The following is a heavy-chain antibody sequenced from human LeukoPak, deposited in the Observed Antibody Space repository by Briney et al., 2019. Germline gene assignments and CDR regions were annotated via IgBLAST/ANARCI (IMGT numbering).Heavy chain of an antibody. CDR2: ISYDGSNK. D-gene: IGHD3-22*01. Sequence: GGSLRLSCAASGFTFSSYAMSWVRQAPGKGLEWVAVISYDGSNKYYADSVKGRFTISRDNSKNTLYLQMNSLRAEDTAVYYCAKDSGYYYDSSGLDYWGQGTLVTVSS. CDR3: AKDSGYYYDSSGLDY. J-gene: IGHJ4*02. CDR1: GFTFSSYA. V-gene: IGHV3-30*18.